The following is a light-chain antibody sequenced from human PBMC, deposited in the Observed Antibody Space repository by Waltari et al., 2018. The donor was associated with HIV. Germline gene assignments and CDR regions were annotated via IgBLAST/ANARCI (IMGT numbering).Light chain of an antibody. CDR1: SSDVGAYKS. CDR3: SSFTSSSIPYV. Sequence: QSALTQPASVSGSPDHSLPLSCTAPSSDVGAYKSFYWSQHHPGEAPKLMIYEASNRPAGVSNRFSGSKSGNTASLTISGLQVADEADYYCSSFTSSSIPYVFGTGTKVTVL. J-gene: IGLJ1*01. CDR2: EAS. V-gene: IGLV2-14*01.